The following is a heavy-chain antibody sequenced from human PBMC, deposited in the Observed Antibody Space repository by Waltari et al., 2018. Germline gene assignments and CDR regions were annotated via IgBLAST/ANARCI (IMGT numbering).Heavy chain of an antibody. V-gene: IGHV3-74*03. D-gene: IGHD4-4*01. CDR2: IMTDGGDT. CDR3: ARAYSGKKNPKES. CDR1: GFTFSSHW. Sequence: EVQLVESGGGLVQPGGSLRLSCAASGFTFSSHWMHWVRQAPGKGLVWVSRIMTDGGDTAYADSGRGRFTISRDNAKNTLFLQMNSLRVEDTAVYYCARAYSGKKNPKESWGQGTLVTVSS. J-gene: IGHJ5*02.